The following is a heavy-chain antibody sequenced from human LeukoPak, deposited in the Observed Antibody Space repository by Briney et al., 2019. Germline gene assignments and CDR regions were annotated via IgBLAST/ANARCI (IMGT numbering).Heavy chain of an antibody. CDR2: INPNSGGT. CDR3: ARDTSSIAARLDYYFDY. J-gene: IGHJ4*02. D-gene: IGHD6-6*01. Sequence: ASVKDSCKASGYTFTGYYMHWVRQAPGQGLEWMGWINPNSGGTNYAQKFQGRVTMTRDTSISTAYMELSRLRSDDTAVYCCARDTSSIAARLDYYFDYWGQGTLVTVSS. CDR1: GYTFTGYY. V-gene: IGHV1-2*02.